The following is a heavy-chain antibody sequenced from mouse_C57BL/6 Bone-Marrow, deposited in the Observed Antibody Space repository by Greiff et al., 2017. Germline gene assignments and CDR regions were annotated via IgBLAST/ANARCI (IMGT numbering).Heavy chain of an antibody. CDR3: ARGYAMDD. CDR2: IDPSDSYT. J-gene: IGHJ4*01. Sequence: QVQLQQPGAELVMPGASVKLSCKASGYTFTSYWMHWVKQRPGQGLEWIGEIDPSDSYTKYNQKFKDKATLTADKSSSTAYMQLSSLTSEDSAVYYCARGYAMDDWGQGTSVTVSS. CDR1: GYTFTSYW. V-gene: IGHV1-69*01.